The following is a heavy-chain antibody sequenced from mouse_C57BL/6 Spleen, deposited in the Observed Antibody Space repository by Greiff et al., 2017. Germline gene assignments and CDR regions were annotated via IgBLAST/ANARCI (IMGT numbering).Heavy chain of an antibody. V-gene: IGHV1-55*01. Sequence: QVQLQQSGAELVKPGASVKMSCKASGYTFTSYWITWVKQRPGQGLEWIGDIYPGSGSTNYNEKFKSKATLTVDTSSSTAYMQLSSLTSEDSAVYYCARLTMITTERQIYYAMDYWGQGTSVTVSS. J-gene: IGHJ4*01. CDR2: IYPGSGST. CDR1: GYTFTSYW. D-gene: IGHD2-4*01. CDR3: ARLTMITTERQIYYAMDY.